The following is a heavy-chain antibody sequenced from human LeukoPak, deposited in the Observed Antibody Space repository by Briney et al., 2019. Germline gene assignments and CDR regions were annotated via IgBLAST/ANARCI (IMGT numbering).Heavy chain of an antibody. D-gene: IGHD2-2*01. CDR2: IYYSGST. CDR1: GGSISSYY. CDR3: ARGLMTADFDY. Sequence: SETLSLTCTVSGGSISSYYWSWIRQPPGKRLEWIGYIYYSGSTNYNPSLKSRVTISVDTSKNQFSLKLSSVTAADTAVYYCARGLMTADFDYWGQGTLVTVSS. V-gene: IGHV4-59*01. J-gene: IGHJ4*02.